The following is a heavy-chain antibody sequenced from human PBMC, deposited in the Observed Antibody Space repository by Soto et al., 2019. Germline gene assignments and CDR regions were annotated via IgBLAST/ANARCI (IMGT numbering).Heavy chain of an antibody. CDR2: ISSSSSYI. Sequence: GGSLRLSCAASGFTFSSYSMNWVRQAPGKGLEWVSSISSSSSYIYYADSVKGRFTISRDNAKNSLYPQMNSLRAEDTAVYYCARVLLSGRIDYWGQGTLVTVSS. V-gene: IGHV3-21*01. CDR3: ARVLLSGRIDY. CDR1: GFTFSSYS. J-gene: IGHJ4*02. D-gene: IGHD3-10*01.